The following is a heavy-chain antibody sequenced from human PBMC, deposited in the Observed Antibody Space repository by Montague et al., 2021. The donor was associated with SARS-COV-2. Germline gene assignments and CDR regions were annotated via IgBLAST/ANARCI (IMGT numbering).Heavy chain of an antibody. CDR2: IYTSGST. CDR1: GGSISSGNYY. J-gene: IGHJ6*02. Sequence: TLSLTCTVSGGSISSGNYYWSWIRQPAGKGLEWIGHIYTSGSTNYNPSLKSRVTISVHTSNNQFSLKLNSVTAADTAVYYCARESGSPTYYFYYGVDVWGQGTTVTVSS. V-gene: IGHV4-61*09. D-gene: IGHD1-26*01. CDR3: ARESGSPTYYFYYGVDV.